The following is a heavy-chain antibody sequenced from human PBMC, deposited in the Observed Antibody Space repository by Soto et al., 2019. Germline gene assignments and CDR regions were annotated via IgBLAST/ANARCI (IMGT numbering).Heavy chain of an antibody. Sequence: ASVKVSCKASGYTFINYYIHWVRQAPGQGLEWMAIINPMGGSTNYAQEFQGRVTMTTDTSTSTAYMELRSLRSDDTAVYYCARNDYGDYDDALDIWGQGTMVTVSS. CDR1: GYTFINYY. D-gene: IGHD4-17*01. J-gene: IGHJ3*02. V-gene: IGHV1-46*01. CDR3: ARNDYGDYDDALDI. CDR2: INPMGGST.